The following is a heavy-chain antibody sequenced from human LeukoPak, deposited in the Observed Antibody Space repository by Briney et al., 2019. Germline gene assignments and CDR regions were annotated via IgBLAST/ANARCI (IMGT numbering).Heavy chain of an antibody. Sequence: GGSLRLSCAASGFTFSNYGMNWVRQAPGKGLEWVSGISGSGGTTYCADSVKGRFTISRDNSKNTLYLQMISLRAEDTAVYYCAKKTVWGVISSCFDSWGQGTLVTVSS. J-gene: IGHJ4*02. D-gene: IGHD3-10*01. CDR1: GFTFSNYG. CDR2: ISGSGGTT. CDR3: AKKTVWGVISSCFDS. V-gene: IGHV3-23*01.